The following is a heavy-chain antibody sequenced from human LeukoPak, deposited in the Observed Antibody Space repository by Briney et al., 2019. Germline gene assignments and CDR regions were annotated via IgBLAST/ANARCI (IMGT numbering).Heavy chain of an antibody. CDR2: IYSGGST. D-gene: IGHD3-10*01. Sequence: GGSLRLSCAASGLTVSSNYMNWVRQAPGKGLEWVSVIYSGGSTYYAGSVKGRFTISRDNSKNTLYLQMNSLRAEDTAVYYCARGAYGSGSYGDNWFDPWGQGTLVTVSS. J-gene: IGHJ5*02. CDR1: GLTVSSNY. CDR3: ARGAYGSGSYGDNWFDP. V-gene: IGHV3-66*01.